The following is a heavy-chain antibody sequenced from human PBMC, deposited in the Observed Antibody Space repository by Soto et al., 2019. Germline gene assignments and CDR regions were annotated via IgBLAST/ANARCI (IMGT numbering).Heavy chain of an antibody. D-gene: IGHD3-10*01. CDR1: GFTFSSYS. V-gene: IGHV3-21*01. Sequence: GGSLRLSCAASGFTFSSYSMNRVRQAPGKGLEWVSSISRSSSYIYYADSVKGRFAISRDNAKNSLYLQMNSLRAEDTAVYYCARSDGAGWREGTLVSVS. CDR3: ARSDGAG. J-gene: IGHJ4*02. CDR2: ISRSSSYI.